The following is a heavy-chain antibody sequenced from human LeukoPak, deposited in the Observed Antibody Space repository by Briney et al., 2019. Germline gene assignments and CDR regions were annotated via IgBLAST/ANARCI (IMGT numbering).Heavy chain of an antibody. CDR3: ARALGGTAGYYFDY. CDR1: GGSISSSSYY. CDR2: IYYSGST. J-gene: IGHJ4*02. Sequence: PSETLSLTCTVSGGSISSSSYYWGWIRQPPGKGLEWIGSIYYSGSTYYNPSLKSRVTISVDTSKNQFSLKLSSVTAADTAVYYCARALGGTAGYYFDYRGQGTLVTVSS. D-gene: IGHD2-21*02. V-gene: IGHV4-39*01.